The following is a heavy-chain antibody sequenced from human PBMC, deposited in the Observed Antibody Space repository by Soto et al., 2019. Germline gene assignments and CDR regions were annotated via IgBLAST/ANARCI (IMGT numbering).Heavy chain of an antibody. Sequence: GGSLRLSCAASGFTFSSYGMHWVRQAPGKGLEWVAVISYDGSNKYYADSVKGRFTISRDNSKNTLYLQMNSLRAEDTAVYYCAKIGHYDFWRSYGMDVWGQGTTVPVSS. D-gene: IGHD3-3*01. CDR1: GFTFSSYG. CDR3: AKIGHYDFWRSYGMDV. CDR2: ISYDGSNK. V-gene: IGHV3-30*18. J-gene: IGHJ6*02.